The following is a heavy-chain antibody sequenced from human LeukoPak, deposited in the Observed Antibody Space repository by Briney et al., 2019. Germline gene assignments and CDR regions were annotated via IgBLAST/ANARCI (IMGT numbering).Heavy chain of an antibody. J-gene: IGHJ4*02. D-gene: IGHD1-26*01. V-gene: IGHV4-34*01. CDR3: ARDRVRGSSNPYFDY. CDR1: GGSFSGYY. CDR2: INHSGST. Sequence: SETLSLTCAVYGGSFSGYYWSWIRQPPGKGLEWIGEINHSGSTNYNPSLKSRVTISIDTSKNQFSLKLSSVTAADTAVYYCARDRVRGSSNPYFDYWGQGTLVTVSS.